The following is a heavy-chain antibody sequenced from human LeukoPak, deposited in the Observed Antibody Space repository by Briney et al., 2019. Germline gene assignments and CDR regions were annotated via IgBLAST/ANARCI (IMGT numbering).Heavy chain of an antibody. Sequence: ASVKVSCKASGYTFTRYYMHWVRQAPGQGLEWMGIINPSGGSTSYAQKFQGRVTMTRDTSTSTVYVELSSLRSEDTAVYYCARIRAYSSSWYGELDYWGQGTLVTVSS. J-gene: IGHJ4*02. CDR2: INPSGGST. CDR1: GYTFTRYY. D-gene: IGHD6-13*01. V-gene: IGHV1-46*01. CDR3: ARIRAYSSSWYGELDY.